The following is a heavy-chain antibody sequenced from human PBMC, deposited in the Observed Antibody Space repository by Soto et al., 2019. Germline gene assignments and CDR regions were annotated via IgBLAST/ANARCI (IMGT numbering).Heavy chain of an antibody. Sequence: EVPLLDSGGGLVQPGGSLRLSCAASGFTFSSSAMNWVRQAPGKGLEWVSTISGSGASTYYADSVKGRFTISRDNSKNTLYLEMNSLRAEDTAVYYCAKGYCISTSCYAIDAFDIWGRGTMVTVSS. D-gene: IGHD2-2*01. CDR1: GFTFSSSA. CDR3: AKGYCISTSCYAIDAFDI. V-gene: IGHV3-23*01. CDR2: ISGSGAST. J-gene: IGHJ3*02.